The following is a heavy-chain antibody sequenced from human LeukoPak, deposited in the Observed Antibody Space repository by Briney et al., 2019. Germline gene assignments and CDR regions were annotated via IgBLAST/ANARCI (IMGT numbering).Heavy chain of an antibody. CDR1: GFIFRNYA. CDR2: VSGVGGST. J-gene: IGHJ4*02. Sequence: GGSLRPSCAASGFIFRNYAMTWVRQAPGKGLEWVSAVSGVGGSTYYADSVKGRFTISRDNSKSTLYLQMNSLRAEDTAVYYCAKRTVGEGPPFDYWGQGTLVTVSS. CDR3: AKRTVGEGPPFDY. D-gene: IGHD3-16*01. V-gene: IGHV3-23*01.